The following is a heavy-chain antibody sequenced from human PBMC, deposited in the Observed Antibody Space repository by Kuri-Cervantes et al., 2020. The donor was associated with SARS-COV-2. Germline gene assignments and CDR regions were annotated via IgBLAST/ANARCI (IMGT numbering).Heavy chain of an antibody. CDR3: ARDSRGYYGSGGSHYYGMDV. Sequence: GGSLRLSCAASGFTFSSYWMSWVRQAPGKGLEWVANIKQDGSEKYYVDSVKGRFTISRDNAKNSLYLQMNSLRAEDTAVYYCARDSRGYYGSGGSHYYGMDVWGQGTTVTVSS. CDR1: GFTFSSYW. J-gene: IGHJ6*02. CDR2: IKQDGSEK. D-gene: IGHD3-10*01. V-gene: IGHV3-7*01.